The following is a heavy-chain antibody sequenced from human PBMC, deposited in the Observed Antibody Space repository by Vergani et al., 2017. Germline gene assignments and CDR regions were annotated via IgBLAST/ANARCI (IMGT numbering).Heavy chain of an antibody. Sequence: QVQLQESGPGLVKPSETLSLTCTVSGGPISSHYWSWIRQPPGKGLELIGYIYYSGSTNYNPALKSRVTISVDTSKNQFSLKLSSVTAADTAVYYCARVTYYYDSSGFDYWGQGTLVTVSS. V-gene: IGHV4-59*11. D-gene: IGHD3-22*01. J-gene: IGHJ4*02. CDR3: ARVTYYYDSSGFDY. CDR1: GGPISSHY. CDR2: IYYSGST.